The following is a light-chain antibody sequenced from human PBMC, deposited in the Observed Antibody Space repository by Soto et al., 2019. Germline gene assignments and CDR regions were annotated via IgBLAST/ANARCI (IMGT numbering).Light chain of an antibody. J-gene: IGLJ1*01. CDR1: SSDVGGYNY. CDR3: KTYTRSLPAV. Sequence: QSALTQPASVSGSPGQSITISCTGTSSDVGGYNYVSWYQQHPGKAPKLMIYDVSNRPSGVSNRFSGSKSGNTASLTISGLQAEDEADYYSKTYTRSLPAVFPTATKVT. CDR2: DVS. V-gene: IGLV2-14*01.